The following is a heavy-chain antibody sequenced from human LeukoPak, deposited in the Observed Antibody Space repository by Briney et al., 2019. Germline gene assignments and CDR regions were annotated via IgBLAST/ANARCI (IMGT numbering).Heavy chain of an antibody. CDR1: GFTFSSYS. V-gene: IGHV3-21*01. CDR3: ARVGGGVVLLDY. D-gene: IGHD3-16*01. CDR2: ISSSSSYI. J-gene: IGHJ4*02. Sequence: PGRSLRLSCAASGFTFSSYSMNWVRQAPGKGLEWVSSISSSSSYICYADSVKGRFTISRDNAKNSLYLQMNSLRAEDTAVYYCARVGGGVVLLDYWGQGTLVTVSS.